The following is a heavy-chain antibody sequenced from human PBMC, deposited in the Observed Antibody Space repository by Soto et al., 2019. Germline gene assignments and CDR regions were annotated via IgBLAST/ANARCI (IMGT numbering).Heavy chain of an antibody. CDR1: GGSISTYY. V-gene: IGHV4-59*01. Sequence: TSETLSLTCTVSGGSISTYYWSWIRQPPGKGLEWIGYIYYSGSTNYNPSLKSRVTISEDASKNQFSLKLSSVTAADTAVYYCARGKSPFTFDYWGQGTLVTVSS. D-gene: IGHD3-10*01. CDR3: ARGKSPFTFDY. CDR2: IYYSGST. J-gene: IGHJ4*02.